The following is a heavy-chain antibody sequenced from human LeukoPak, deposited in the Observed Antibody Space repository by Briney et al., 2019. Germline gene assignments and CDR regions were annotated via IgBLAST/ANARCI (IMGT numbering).Heavy chain of an antibody. CDR2: ISYDGSNK. CDR1: GFTFSSYG. D-gene: IGHD3-3*01. Sequence: QTGGSLRLSCAASGFTFSSYGMHWVRQAPGKGLEWVAVISYDGSNKYYADSVKGRFTISRDNSKNTLYLQMNSLRAEDTAVYYCAKDGYDFWSGYYPPVYYFDYWGQGTLVTVSS. CDR3: AKDGYDFWSGYYPPVYYFDY. J-gene: IGHJ4*02. V-gene: IGHV3-30*18.